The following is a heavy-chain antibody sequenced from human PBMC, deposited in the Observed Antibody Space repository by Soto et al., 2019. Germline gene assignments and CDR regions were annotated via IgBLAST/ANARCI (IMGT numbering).Heavy chain of an antibody. V-gene: IGHV3-11*06. D-gene: IGHD3-22*01. CDR2: ISNTGPYT. Sequence: QVQLVESGGGLVKPGGSLRLSCAASGFSFSDYYMNWIRQAPGKGLEWLSYISNTGPYTNYAGSVRGRFTISRDSAGNPRYLDMNGLRAEDTAVYYCARAKLVVEGRFDYWGQGTLVTVSS. CDR1: GFSFSDYY. J-gene: IGHJ4*02. CDR3: ARAKLVVEGRFDY.